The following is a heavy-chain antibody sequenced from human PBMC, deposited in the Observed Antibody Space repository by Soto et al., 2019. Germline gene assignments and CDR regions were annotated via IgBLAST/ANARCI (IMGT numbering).Heavy chain of an antibody. CDR2: IYYSGST. V-gene: IGHV4-31*03. J-gene: IGHJ6*03. CDR3: ARGLDDFWSGYSYYYYYYMDV. CDR1: GGSISSGGYY. Sequence: QVQLQESGPGLVKPSQTLSLTCTVSGGSISSGGYYWSWIRQHPGKGLEWIGYIYYSGSTYYNPSLKSRVTISVDTSKNQFSLKLSSVTAADTAVYYCARGLDDFWSGYSYYYYYYMDVWGKGTTVTVSS. D-gene: IGHD3-3*01.